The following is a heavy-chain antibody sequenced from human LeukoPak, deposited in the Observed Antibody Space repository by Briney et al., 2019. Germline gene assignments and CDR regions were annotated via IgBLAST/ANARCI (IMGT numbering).Heavy chain of an antibody. V-gene: IGHV1-69*04. CDR1: GGTFSSYA. CDR2: IIPILGIA. J-gene: IGHJ6*02. CDR3: AREGNVVVPAATDPDYYYYGMDV. D-gene: IGHD2-2*01. Sequence: SVKVSCKASGGTFSSYAISWVRQAPGQGLEWMGRIIPILGIANYVQKFQGRVTITADKSTSTAYMELSSLRSEDTAVYYCAREGNVVVPAATDPDYYYYGMDVWGQGTTVTVSS.